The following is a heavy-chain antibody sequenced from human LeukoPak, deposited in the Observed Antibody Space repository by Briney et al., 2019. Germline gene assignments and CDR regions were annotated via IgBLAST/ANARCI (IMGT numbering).Heavy chain of an antibody. D-gene: IGHD3-22*01. CDR1: GYTFTGYY. Sequence: ASVKVSCKASGYTFTGYYMHWVRQAPGQGLEWMGWINPNSGGTNYAQKFQGRVTMTGDTSISTAYMELSRLRSDDTAVYYCARTYYYDSSGPVTDYWGQGTLVTVSS. CDR3: ARTYYYDSSGPVTDY. CDR2: INPNSGGT. J-gene: IGHJ4*02. V-gene: IGHV1-2*02.